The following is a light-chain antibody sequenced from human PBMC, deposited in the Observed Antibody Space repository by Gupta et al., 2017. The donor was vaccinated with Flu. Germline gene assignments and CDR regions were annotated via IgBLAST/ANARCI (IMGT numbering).Light chain of an antibody. CDR3: QQYNSYST. V-gene: IGKV1-5*03. J-gene: IGKJ1*01. CDR2: SET. Sequence: VSDRVTITCRASQSSITWLARYQPRQGKAPKLLIHSETSLESGVPSRFSGSGSGTDFTLTITSLQPDDVETYYWQQYNSYSTFGQGTKVEIK. CDR1: QSSITW.